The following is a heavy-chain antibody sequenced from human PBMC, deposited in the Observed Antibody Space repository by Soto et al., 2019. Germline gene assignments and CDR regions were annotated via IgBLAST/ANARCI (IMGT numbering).Heavy chain of an antibody. CDR3: ARDRLMATAGTARHYFGLDV. CDR2: IYYNGNT. Sequence: KPSETLSLTCTVSGGSIRSGGYYWSWVRQNPRKGLEWIGNIYYNGNTYYNPSLKSRLTISVDTSKNQFSLNLSSVTAADTAVYYCARDRLMATAGTARHYFGLDVWGQGTTVTVSS. V-gene: IGHV4-31*03. J-gene: IGHJ6*02. D-gene: IGHD5-18*01. CDR1: GGSIRSGGYY.